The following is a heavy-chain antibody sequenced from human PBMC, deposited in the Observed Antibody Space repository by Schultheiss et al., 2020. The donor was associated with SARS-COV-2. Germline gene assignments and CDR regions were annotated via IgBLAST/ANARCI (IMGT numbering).Heavy chain of an antibody. V-gene: IGHV3-74*01. J-gene: IGHJ6*03. Sequence: GGSLRLSCAASGFTFSNAWMSWVRQAPGKGLEWVGRINSDGSSTSYADSVKGRFTISRDNSKNTLYLQMNSLRAEDTAVYYCARDGRTTGSYYMDVWGKGTTVTVSS. D-gene: IGHD4-11*01. CDR3: ARDGRTTGSYYMDV. CDR1: GFTFSNAW. CDR2: INSDGSST.